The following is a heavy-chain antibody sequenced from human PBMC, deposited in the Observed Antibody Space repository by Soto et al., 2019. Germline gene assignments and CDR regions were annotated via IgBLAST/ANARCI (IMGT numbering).Heavy chain of an antibody. Sequence: GGSLRLSCVASGFIFNSYSMNWVRQAPGKGLEWISYISSSSSYIYYADSVKGRFTISRDNAKNSLYLQMNSLRAEDTAVYYCARDFRSVVVPALDYWGQGTLVTVSS. CDR3: ARDFRSVVVPALDY. CDR1: GFIFNSYS. CDR2: ISSSSSYI. J-gene: IGHJ4*02. D-gene: IGHD2-2*01. V-gene: IGHV3-21*01.